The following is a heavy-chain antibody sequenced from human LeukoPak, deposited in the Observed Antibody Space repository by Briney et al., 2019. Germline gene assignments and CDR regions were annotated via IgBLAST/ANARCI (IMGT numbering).Heavy chain of an antibody. Sequence: GGSLRLSCAASGFTFSSYWMSWVRQAPGKGLEWVANIKQDGSESYYVDSVKGRFTFSRDNAKNSLYLQMNSLRADDTAVYYCARAGDILLVSYFHYYGMDVWGQGTTVIVSS. CDR3: ARAGDILLVSYFHYYGMDV. J-gene: IGHJ6*02. V-gene: IGHV3-7*01. CDR1: GFTFSSYW. CDR2: IKQDGSES. D-gene: IGHD7-27*01.